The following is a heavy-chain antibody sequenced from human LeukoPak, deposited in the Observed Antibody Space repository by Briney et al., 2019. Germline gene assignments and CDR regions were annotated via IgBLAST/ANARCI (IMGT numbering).Heavy chain of an antibody. CDR2: MNPNSGNT. Sequence: GASVKVSCKASGYTFTSYDINWVRQATGQGLEWMGWMNPNSGNTGYAKKFQGRVTMTRNTSISTAYMELSSLRSEDTAVYYCARVTRISGSYGYWGQGTLVTVSS. CDR3: ARVTRISGSYGY. CDR1: GYTFTSYD. V-gene: IGHV1-8*01. D-gene: IGHD1-26*01. J-gene: IGHJ4*02.